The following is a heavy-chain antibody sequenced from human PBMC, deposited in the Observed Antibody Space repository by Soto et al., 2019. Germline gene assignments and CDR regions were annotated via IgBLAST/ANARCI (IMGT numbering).Heavy chain of an antibody. CDR1: GYTFTSYA. Sequence: QVQLVQSGAEVKKPGASVKVSCKASGYTFTSYAMHWVRQAPGQRLEWMGWINAGNGKTKYSQKFQGRVTITRDTSASTAYMELSSLRSEDTAVYYCARNADLDYWGQGTLVTVSS. CDR2: INAGNGKT. CDR3: ARNADLDY. V-gene: IGHV1-3*01. J-gene: IGHJ4*02.